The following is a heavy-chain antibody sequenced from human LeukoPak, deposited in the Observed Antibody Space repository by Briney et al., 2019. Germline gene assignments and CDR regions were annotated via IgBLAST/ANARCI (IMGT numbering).Heavy chain of an antibody. V-gene: IGHV3-48*03. D-gene: IGHD3-22*01. Sequence: GGSLRLSCAASGFTFSSYEMNWVRQAPEKGLEWVSYISSSGSTIYYGDSVKGRFTISRDNAKNSLYLQMNSLRAEDTAVYYCARFDRYYDSSGYYAPENWFDPWGQGTLVTVSS. CDR2: ISSSGSTI. CDR3: ARFDRYYDSSGYYAPENWFDP. J-gene: IGHJ5*02. CDR1: GFTFSSYE.